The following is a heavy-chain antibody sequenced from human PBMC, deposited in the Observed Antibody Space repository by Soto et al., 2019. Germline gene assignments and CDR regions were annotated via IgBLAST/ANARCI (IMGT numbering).Heavy chain of an antibody. V-gene: IGHV1-8*01. CDR2: MNPNSGNT. CDR3: ARQGYCSGGSCYSFWFDP. CDR1: GYTFTSYD. J-gene: IGHJ5*02. D-gene: IGHD2-15*01. Sequence: ASVKVSCKASGYTFTSYDINWVRQATGQGLEWMGWMNPNSGNTGYAQKFQGRVTMTRNTSISTAYMELSSLRSEDTAVYYCARQGYCSGGSCYSFWFDPWGQGTLVTVSS.